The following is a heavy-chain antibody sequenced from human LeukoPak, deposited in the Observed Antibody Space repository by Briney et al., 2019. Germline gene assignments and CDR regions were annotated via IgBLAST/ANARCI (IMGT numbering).Heavy chain of an antibody. D-gene: IGHD6-13*01. Sequence: GGSLRLSCAASGFTVSSNYMSWVRQAPGKGLEWVSVIYSGGSTYYADSVKGRFTISRDNSKNTLYLQMSSLRAEDTAVYYCARVRGIAAAGYYFDYWGQGTLVTVSS. CDR1: GFTVSSNY. J-gene: IGHJ4*02. V-gene: IGHV3-53*01. CDR3: ARVRGIAAAGYYFDY. CDR2: IYSGGST.